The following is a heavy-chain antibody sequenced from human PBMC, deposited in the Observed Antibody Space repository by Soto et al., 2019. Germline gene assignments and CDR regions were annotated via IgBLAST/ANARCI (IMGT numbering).Heavy chain of an antibody. D-gene: IGHD3-3*01. CDR3: AKGLYYDFWRGYYKGWVVDY. J-gene: IGHJ4*02. CDR2: ISGSGGST. CDR1: GFTFSSYA. Sequence: GGSLRLSCAASGFTFSSYAMSWVRQAPGKGLEWVSAISGSGGSTYYADSVKGRFTISRDNSKNTMYMKMNSLRAEDTAVYYCAKGLYYDFWRGYYKGWVVDYWGQGTLVTVSS. V-gene: IGHV3-23*01.